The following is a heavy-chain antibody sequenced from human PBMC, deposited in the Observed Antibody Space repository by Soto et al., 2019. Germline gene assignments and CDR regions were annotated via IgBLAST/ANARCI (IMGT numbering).Heavy chain of an antibody. CDR2: ISYDGSNK. Sequence: QVQLVESGGGVVQPGRSLRLSCAASGFTFSSYGMHWVRQAPGKGLEWVAVISYDGSNKYNADSVKGRFTISRDNSKNTLYLQMNSLRAEDTAVYYCAKHYCDYWGQGTLVTVSS. CDR3: AKHYCDY. CDR1: GFTFSSYG. J-gene: IGHJ4*02. V-gene: IGHV3-30*18.